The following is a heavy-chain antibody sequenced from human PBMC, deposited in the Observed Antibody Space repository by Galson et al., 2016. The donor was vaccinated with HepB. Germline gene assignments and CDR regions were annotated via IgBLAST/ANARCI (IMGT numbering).Heavy chain of an antibody. V-gene: IGHV3-48*03. D-gene: IGHD5-18*01. CDR1: GFTFTSYA. Sequence: SLRLSCAASGFTFTSYAMSWVRQAPGKGLEWVSYISSSGTTIYYADSVRGRFTISRDNAKNSLSLQMNSLRAEDTAVYYCARGPREYSYGYAFFDYWGQGTLVTFSS. J-gene: IGHJ4*02. CDR3: ARGPREYSYGYAFFDY. CDR2: ISSSGTTI.